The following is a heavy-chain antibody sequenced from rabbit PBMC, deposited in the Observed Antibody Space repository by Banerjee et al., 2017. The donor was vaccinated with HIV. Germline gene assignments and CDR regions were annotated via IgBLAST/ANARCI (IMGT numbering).Heavy chain of an antibody. CDR1: GFSFSNKYV. CDR2: INTSSGDT. Sequence: QEQLEESGGDLVKPGASLTLTCTASGFSFSNKYVMCWVRQAPGKGLEWIGCINTSSGDTVYATWAKGRFTISKASWTTVTLQMTSLTAADTATYFCVRGSISGWNFGLWGQGTLVTVS. J-gene: IGHJ3*01. V-gene: IGHV1S45*01. D-gene: IGHD1-1*01. CDR3: VRGSISGWNFGL.